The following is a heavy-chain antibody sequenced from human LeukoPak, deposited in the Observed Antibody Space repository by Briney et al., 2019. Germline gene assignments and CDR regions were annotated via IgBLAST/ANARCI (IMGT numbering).Heavy chain of an antibody. CDR3: AKGFGSRENYFDY. J-gene: IGHJ4*02. D-gene: IGHD3-3*01. CDR1: GFTFSGYA. CDR2: ISGSGGST. V-gene: IGHV3-23*01. Sequence: TGGSLRLSCAASGFTFSGYAMSWVRQAPGKGLEWVSAISGSGGSTYYADSVKGRFTISRDNSKNTLYLQMNSLRAEDTAVYYCAKGFGSRENYFDYWGQGTLVTVSS.